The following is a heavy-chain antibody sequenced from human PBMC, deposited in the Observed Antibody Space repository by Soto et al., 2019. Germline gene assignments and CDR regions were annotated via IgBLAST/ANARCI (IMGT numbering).Heavy chain of an antibody. CDR1: GGTFSSYA. V-gene: IGHV1-69*01. D-gene: IGHD1-26*01. Sequence: SVKVSCEASGGTFSSYAISWVRQAPGQGLEWMGGIIPIFGTANYAQKFQGRVTITADESTSTAYMELSSLRSEDTAVYYCAIHSGSYYPFDYWGQGTLVTVSS. CDR3: AIHSGSYYPFDY. J-gene: IGHJ4*02. CDR2: IIPIFGTA.